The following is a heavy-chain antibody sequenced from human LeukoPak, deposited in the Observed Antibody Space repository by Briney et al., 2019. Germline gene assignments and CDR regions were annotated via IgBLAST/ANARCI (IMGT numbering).Heavy chain of an antibody. CDR3: ARDDYDILTGYYNAIAY. D-gene: IGHD3-9*01. V-gene: IGHV1-18*01. Sequence: ASVKVSCKASGYTFTSYGISRVRQAPGQGLEWMGWISAYNGNTNYAQKLQGRVTMTTDTSTSTAYMELRSLRSDDTAVYYCARDDYDILTGYYNAIAYWGQGTLVIVSS. J-gene: IGHJ4*02. CDR1: GYTFTSYG. CDR2: ISAYNGNT.